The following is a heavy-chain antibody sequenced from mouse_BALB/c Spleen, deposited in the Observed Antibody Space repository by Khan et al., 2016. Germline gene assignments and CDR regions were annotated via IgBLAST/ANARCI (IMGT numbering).Heavy chain of an antibody. V-gene: IGHV3-2*02. Sequence: EVQLQESGPGLVKPSQSLSLTCTVTGYSITSDYAWNWIRQFTGNKMEWMGYIRYSGSTTYNPSLKSRISITRDTSKNKFFLQLYYVTTDDTATYYCTRSPTATRYFDVWGAGTTVTVSS. CDR1: GYSITSDYA. CDR3: TRSPTATRYFDV. D-gene: IGHD1-2*01. CDR2: IRYSGST. J-gene: IGHJ1*01.